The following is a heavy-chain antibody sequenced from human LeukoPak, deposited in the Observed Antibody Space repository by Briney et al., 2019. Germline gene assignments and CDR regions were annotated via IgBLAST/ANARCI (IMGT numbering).Heavy chain of an antibody. D-gene: IGHD6-19*01. Sequence: GGSLSLSCAASGFTFSSYSMKWVRQAPGRGLEWVSSISSSIYIYFADTVKERFTNSINNAKNSLYLQMNSLRAEHTAGYYGARGDSSGWYVPYYFDYWGQGTLVTVSS. CDR1: GFTFSSYS. CDR2: ISSSIYI. CDR3: ARGDSSGWYVPYYFDY. J-gene: IGHJ4*02. V-gene: IGHV3-21*01.